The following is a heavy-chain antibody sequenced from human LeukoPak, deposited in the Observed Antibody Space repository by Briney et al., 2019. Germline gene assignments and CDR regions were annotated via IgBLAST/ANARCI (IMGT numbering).Heavy chain of an antibody. CDR3: AKSSSSSWYNWFDP. J-gene: IGHJ5*02. V-gene: IGHV3-9*01. D-gene: IGHD6-13*01. Sequence: GGSLRLSCAASGFTFDDYAMRWVRQAPGKGLEWVSGISWNSGSIGYADSVKGRFTISRDNAKNSLYLQMNSLRAEDTALYYCAKSSSSSWYNWFDPWGQGTLVTVSS. CDR1: GFTFDDYA. CDR2: ISWNSGSI.